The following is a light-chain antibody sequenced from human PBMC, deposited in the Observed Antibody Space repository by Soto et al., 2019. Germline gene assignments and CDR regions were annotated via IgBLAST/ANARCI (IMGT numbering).Light chain of an antibody. J-gene: IGKJ4*01. CDR1: QGISSY. CDR2: AAS. CDR3: QQYYSYPLT. Sequence: AIRMTQSPSSFSASTGARVTITCRASQGISSYLAWYQQKPGKAPKLLIYAASTLQSGVPARFSGSGSGTDFTLTFSCLQSEDFSTYYCQQYYSYPLTFGGGTKVEIK. V-gene: IGKV1-8*01.